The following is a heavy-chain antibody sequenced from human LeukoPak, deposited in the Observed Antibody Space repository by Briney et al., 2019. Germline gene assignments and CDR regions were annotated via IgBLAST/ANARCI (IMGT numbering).Heavy chain of an antibody. CDR1: VYTFTGYY. V-gene: IGHV1-2*02. J-gene: IGHJ3*02. D-gene: IGHD1-26*01. CDR2: INPNSGGT. Sequence: ASVKVSCKASVYTFTGYYRYWVRQAPGQGLEGMGWINPNSGGTNYAQKFQGRVTMTGDTSISTVYMELSRLTSDDAAGYYCARDRGSYFHDAFDIWGQGTMVTVSS. CDR3: ARDRGSYFHDAFDI.